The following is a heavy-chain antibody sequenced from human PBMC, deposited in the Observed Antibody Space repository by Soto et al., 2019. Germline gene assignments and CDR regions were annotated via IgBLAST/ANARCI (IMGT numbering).Heavy chain of an antibody. D-gene: IGHD3-10*01. J-gene: IGHJ6*02. V-gene: IGHV1-2*04. CDR3: ARGKGSGSFFEYYYYGMDV. CDR2: INPNSGGT. Sequence: ASVKVSCKASGYTFTGHYMHWVRQAPGQGLEWMGWINPNSGGTNYAQKFQGWVTMTRDTSISTAYMELSRLRSDDTAVYYCARGKGSGSFFEYYYYGMDVWGQGTTVTVSS. CDR1: GYTFTGHY.